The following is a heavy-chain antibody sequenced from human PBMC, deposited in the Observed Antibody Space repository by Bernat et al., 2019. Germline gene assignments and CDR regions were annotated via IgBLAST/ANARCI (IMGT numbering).Heavy chain of an antibody. Sequence: QLQLQESGPGLVKPSETLSLTCTVSGGSISSSSYYWGWIRQPPGKGLEWIGSIYYSGSTYYNPSLKSRVTISVDTSKNQFSLKLSSVTAADTAVYYCARDPGYYGSGSYSQYYYYYGMDVWGQGTTVTVSS. V-gene: IGHV4-39*01. J-gene: IGHJ6*02. CDR2: IYYSGST. CDR3: ARDPGYYGSGSYSQYYYYYGMDV. D-gene: IGHD3-10*01. CDR1: GGSISSSSYY.